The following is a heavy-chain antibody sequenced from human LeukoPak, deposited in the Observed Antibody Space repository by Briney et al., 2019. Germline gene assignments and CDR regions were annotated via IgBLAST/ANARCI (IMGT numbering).Heavy chain of an antibody. CDR1: GFTFNRYW. CDR3: ARASPYCSSTKCYQKFDY. J-gene: IGHJ4*02. V-gene: IGHV3-74*01. Sequence: GRSLRLSCAASGFTFNRYWMHWVRQAQGKGLVWVSRIYDDGSDTNYADSVKGRFTDSRDNAKNTLYLQMNSLRAEDTAMYYCARASPYCSSTKCYQKFDYWGQGTLVTVSS. D-gene: IGHD2-2*01. CDR2: IYDDGSDT.